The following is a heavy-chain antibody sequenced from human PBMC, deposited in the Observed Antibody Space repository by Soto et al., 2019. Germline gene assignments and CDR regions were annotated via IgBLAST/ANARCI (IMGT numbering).Heavy chain of an antibody. CDR3: ARHYGVVRGDPGGFDY. V-gene: IGHV4-39*01. J-gene: IGHJ4*02. Sequence: QLQLQESGPGLVKPSETLSLTCTVSGGSISSSSYYWGWIRQPPGKGLEWIGSIYYSGSTYYNPPLKSRVTISVDTSKNQFSLKLSSVTAADTAVYYCARHYGVVRGDPGGFDYWGQGTLVTVSS. D-gene: IGHD3-10*01. CDR1: GGSISSSSYY. CDR2: IYYSGST.